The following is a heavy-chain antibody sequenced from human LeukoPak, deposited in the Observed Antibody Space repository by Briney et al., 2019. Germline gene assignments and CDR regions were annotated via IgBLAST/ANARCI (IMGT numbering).Heavy chain of an antibody. CDR1: GFTFDDYA. V-gene: IGHV3-9*01. J-gene: IGHJ4*02. Sequence: PGGSLRLSCAASGFTFDDYAMHWVRQAPGKGLEWVSGISWNSGNIGYADSVKGRFTISRDNAKNSLYLQMNSLRAEDTALYYCAKDATTQNRIAAAALDYWGQGTLVTVSS. D-gene: IGHD6-13*01. CDR2: ISWNSGNI. CDR3: AKDATTQNRIAAAALDY.